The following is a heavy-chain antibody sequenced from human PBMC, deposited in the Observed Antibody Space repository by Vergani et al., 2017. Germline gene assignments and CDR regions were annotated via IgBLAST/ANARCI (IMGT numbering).Heavy chain of an antibody. J-gene: IGHJ6*03. V-gene: IGHV3-23*01. CDR3: AKDLGMDYYMDV. CDR1: GFTFSSYA. D-gene: IGHD5-24*01. CDR2: ISGSGGST. Sequence: EVQLLESGGGLVRPGGSLRLSCAASGFTFSSYAMSWVRQAPGKGLEWVSAISGSGGSTYYADSVKGRFTISRDNSKNTLYLQMNSLRAEDTAVYYCAKDLGMDYYMDVWGKGTTVTVSS.